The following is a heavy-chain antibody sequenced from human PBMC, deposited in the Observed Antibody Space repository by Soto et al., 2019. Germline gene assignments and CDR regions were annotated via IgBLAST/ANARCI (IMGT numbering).Heavy chain of an antibody. CDR3: ARESSSSCHDY. J-gene: IGHJ4*02. CDR2: ISAYNGNT. V-gene: IGHV1-18*01. CDR1: GYTFTSYG. D-gene: IGHD6-13*01. Sequence: QVQLVQSGAEVKKPGASVKVSCKASGYTFTSYGISWVRQAPGQGLEWRGWISAYNGNTNHAQKLQGRVTTTAVTSTSTAYREPRSLRSDDTAVYYCARESSSSCHDYWGQGTLVTVSS.